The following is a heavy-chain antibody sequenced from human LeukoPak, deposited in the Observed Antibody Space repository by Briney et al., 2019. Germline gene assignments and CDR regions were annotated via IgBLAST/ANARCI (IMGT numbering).Heavy chain of an antibody. CDR1: GFTFSSYT. D-gene: IGHD2-2*01. CDR3: AKVPAAYYFDY. Sequence: GGSLRLSCAASGFTFSSYTMSWVRQAPGKGLEWVSAISGSGGSTYYADSVKGWFTISRDNSKNTLYLQMNSLRAEDTAVYYCAKVPAAYYFDYWGQGTLVTVSS. V-gene: IGHV3-23*01. J-gene: IGHJ4*02. CDR2: ISGSGGST.